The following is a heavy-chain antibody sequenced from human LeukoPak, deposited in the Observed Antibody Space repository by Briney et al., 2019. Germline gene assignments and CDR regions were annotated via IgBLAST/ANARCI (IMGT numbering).Heavy chain of an antibody. D-gene: IGHD3-9*01. CDR3: ATLPRGPTGYVGWGVENY. V-gene: IGHV3-23*01. J-gene: IGHJ4*02. CDR2: ITGSGGNT. CDR1: GFDFGKFA. Sequence: GGSLRLSCAASGFDFGKFAMAWVRQAPGEGLQWVSAITGSGGNTYYAESVRGRFSSSRDNSGNTLYLRMNSLRAEDTAVYYCATLPRGPTGYVGWGVENYWGQGTLVTVSS.